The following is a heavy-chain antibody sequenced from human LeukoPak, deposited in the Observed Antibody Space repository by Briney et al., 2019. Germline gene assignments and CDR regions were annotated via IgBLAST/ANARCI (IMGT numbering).Heavy chain of an antibody. Sequence: PGGSLRLSCAVSGFTFSSYWMTWVRQAPGKGLEWVANIKHDGSEKNYVDSVKGRFTISRDNVKKTLYLQMNSLRAEDTAVYYCARGNGGFDPWGQGTLVTVSS. V-gene: IGHV3-7*01. D-gene: IGHD1-1*01. CDR3: ARGNGGFDP. CDR2: IKHDGSEK. J-gene: IGHJ5*02. CDR1: GFTFSSYW.